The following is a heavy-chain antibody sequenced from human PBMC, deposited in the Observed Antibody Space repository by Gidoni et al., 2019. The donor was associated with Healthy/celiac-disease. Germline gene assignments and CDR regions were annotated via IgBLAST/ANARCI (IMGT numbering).Heavy chain of an antibody. Sequence: EVQLLESGGGLVQPGGSLRLSCAASGFTFGSYAMGGVRQAPGKGLVWVSAISGSGGSTYYADSVKGRFTISRDNSKNTLYLQMNSLRAEDTAVYYCAKDSALLWFGELGYYFDYWGQGTLVTVSS. CDR2: ISGSGGST. V-gene: IGHV3-23*01. CDR1: GFTFGSYA. CDR3: AKDSALLWFGELGYYFDY. J-gene: IGHJ4*02. D-gene: IGHD3-10*01.